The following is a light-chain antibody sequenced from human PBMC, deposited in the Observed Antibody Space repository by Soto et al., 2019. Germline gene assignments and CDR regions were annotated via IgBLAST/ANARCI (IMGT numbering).Light chain of an antibody. CDR2: DAS. CDR1: QRISRW. Sequence: DIQMTQSPSTLSASVGDRVTITCRASQRISRWLAWYQQKRGKAPKLLISDASRLESGVPSRFSGSGSGTEFTLTISSLQPDDFATYYCQQYNHYPWTFGQGTKVETK. J-gene: IGKJ1*01. CDR3: QQYNHYPWT. V-gene: IGKV1-5*01.